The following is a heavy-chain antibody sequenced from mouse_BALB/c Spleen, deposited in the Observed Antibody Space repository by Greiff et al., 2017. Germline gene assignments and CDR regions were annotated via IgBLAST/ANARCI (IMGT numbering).Heavy chain of an antibody. CDR2: IRSKSNNYAT. CDR1: GFTFNTYA. V-gene: IGHV10-1*02. Sequence: EVHLVESGGGLVQPKGSLKLLCAASGFTFNTYAMNWVRQAPGKGLEWVARIRSKSNNYATYYADSVKDRFTISRDDSQSMLYLQMNNLKTEDTAMYYCVRHGDYDYDAWFAYWGQGTLVTVSA. CDR3: VRHGDYDYDAWFAY. J-gene: IGHJ3*01. D-gene: IGHD2-4*01.